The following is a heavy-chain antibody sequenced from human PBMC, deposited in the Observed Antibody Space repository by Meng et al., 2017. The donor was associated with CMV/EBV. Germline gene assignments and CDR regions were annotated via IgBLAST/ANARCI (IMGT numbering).Heavy chain of an antibody. Sequence: SVKVSCKASGGTFSSYAISWVRQAPGQGLEWMGGIIPIFGTANYAQKFQGRVTMTRDTSTSTVYMELSSLRSEDTAVYYCARFPYSSSLGIYYFDYWGQGTLVTVSS. D-gene: IGHD6-6*01. J-gene: IGHJ4*02. CDR2: IIPIFGTA. V-gene: IGHV1-69*05. CDR1: GGTFSSYA. CDR3: ARFPYSSSLGIYYFDY.